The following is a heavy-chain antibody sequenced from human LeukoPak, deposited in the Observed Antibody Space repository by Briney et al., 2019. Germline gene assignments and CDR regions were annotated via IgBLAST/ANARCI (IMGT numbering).Heavy chain of an antibody. CDR1: GYTFTSYY. Sequence: ASVKVSCKASGYTFTSYYMHWVRQAPGQGLEWMGIINPSGGSTSYAQKFQGRVTMTRDTSTSTVYMELSSPRSEDTAVYYCARVANGDYGYNWFDPWGQGTLVTVS. J-gene: IGHJ5*02. CDR3: ARVANGDYGYNWFDP. CDR2: INPSGGST. D-gene: IGHD4-17*01. V-gene: IGHV1-46*01.